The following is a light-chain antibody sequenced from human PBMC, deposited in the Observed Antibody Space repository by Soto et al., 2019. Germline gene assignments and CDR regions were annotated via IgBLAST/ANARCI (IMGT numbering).Light chain of an antibody. CDR1: SGHSNYA. J-gene: IGLJ2*01. CDR2: INSDGSH. V-gene: IGLV4-69*01. Sequence: QSVLTQSPSASASLGASVKLTCTLSSGHSNYAIAWHQQQPEKGPRYLMKINSDGSHYKGDGIPDRFSGSSSGAERYLTISSLQSEDEADYYCQTWGTGIHLFGGGTKVTVL. CDR3: QTWGTGIHL.